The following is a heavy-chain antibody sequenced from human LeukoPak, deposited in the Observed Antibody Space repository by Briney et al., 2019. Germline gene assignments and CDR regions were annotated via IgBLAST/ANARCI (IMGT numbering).Heavy chain of an antibody. J-gene: IGHJ3*02. CDR3: AKASSGSYFRNDDAFDT. Sequence: GRSLRLSCAASGFTFDDYAMHWVRQAPGKGLEWVSGISWNSGSIGYADSVKGRFTISRDNAKNSLYLQMDSLRAEDTALYYCAKASSGSYFRNDDAFDTWGQGTMVTVSS. CDR1: GFTFDDYA. D-gene: IGHD3-10*01. CDR2: ISWNSGSI. V-gene: IGHV3-9*01.